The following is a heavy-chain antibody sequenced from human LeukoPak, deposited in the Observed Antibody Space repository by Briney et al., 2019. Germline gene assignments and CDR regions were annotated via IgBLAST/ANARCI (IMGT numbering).Heavy chain of an antibody. CDR1: GGSISSSNW. Sequence: SGTLSLTCAVSGGSISSSNWWSWVRQPPGKGLEWIGYIYYSGSTNYNPSLKSRVTISVDTSKNQFSLKLSSVTAADTAVYYCARDKCCSGLFDPWGQGTLVTVSS. CDR3: ARDKCCSGLFDP. D-gene: IGHD2-15*01. V-gene: IGHV4-4*02. J-gene: IGHJ5*02. CDR2: IYYSGST.